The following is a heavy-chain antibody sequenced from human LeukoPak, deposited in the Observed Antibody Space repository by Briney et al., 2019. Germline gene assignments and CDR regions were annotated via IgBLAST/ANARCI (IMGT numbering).Heavy chain of an antibody. CDR1: GGSFSGYY. CDR3: ARESSTNYYYYYGMDV. J-gene: IGHJ6*02. Sequence: SETLSLTCAVYGGSFSGYYWSWIRQPPGKGLEWIGEINHSGSTNYNPSPKSRVTISVDTSKNQFSLKLSSVTAADTAVYYCARESSTNYYYYYGMDVWGQGTTVTVSS. CDR2: INHSGST. D-gene: IGHD2-2*01. V-gene: IGHV4-34*01.